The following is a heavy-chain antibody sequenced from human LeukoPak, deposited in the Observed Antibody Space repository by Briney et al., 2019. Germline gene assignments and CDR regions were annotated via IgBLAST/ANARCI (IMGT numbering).Heavy chain of an antibody. Sequence: GRSLRLSCAASGFTFSSYAMSWVRQAPGKGLEWVSGISDSGGTTYYADSVKGRFTISRDNSKNTLYLQMNSLTAEDTAVYYCAKDRRRFWSGYLDYWGQGALVTVSS. CDR2: ISDSGGTT. CDR1: GFTFSSYA. D-gene: IGHD3-3*01. J-gene: IGHJ4*02. CDR3: AKDRRRFWSGYLDY. V-gene: IGHV3-23*01.